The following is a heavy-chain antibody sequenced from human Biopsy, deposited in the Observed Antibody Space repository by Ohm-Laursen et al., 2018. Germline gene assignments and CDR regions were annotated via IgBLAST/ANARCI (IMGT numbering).Heavy chain of an antibody. CDR3: ARGYSRRVSIFEASIYWFDT. CDR2: MIPSSGKT. CDR1: GYSFSTYD. J-gene: IGHJ5*02. D-gene: IGHD6-6*01. V-gene: IGHV1-8*01. Sequence: SSVNVSCQASGYSFSTYDVNWVRQARGQGLEWMGWMIPSSGKTGYAQRFQGRVTLTMNTSISTAYMELSGLRSEDTAVYFCARGYSRRVSIFEASIYWFDTWGQGTLVTASS.